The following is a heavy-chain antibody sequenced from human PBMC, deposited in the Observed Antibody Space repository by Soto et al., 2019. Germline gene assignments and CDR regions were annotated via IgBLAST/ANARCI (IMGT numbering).Heavy chain of an antibody. CDR1: GFTFENYA. D-gene: IGHD3-3*01. CDR3: AKDSWAIFGVPAGEYYAMDV. J-gene: IGHJ6*02. Sequence: GGSLRLTCVASGFTFENYAMSWVRQAPGKGLEWVSAISGSGGTTYYSDSVKGRFTISRDNSKNTVYLQMNDLRVEDAAEYFCAKDSWAIFGVPAGEYYAMDVWGQGTTVTVSS. V-gene: IGHV3-23*01. CDR2: ISGSGGTT.